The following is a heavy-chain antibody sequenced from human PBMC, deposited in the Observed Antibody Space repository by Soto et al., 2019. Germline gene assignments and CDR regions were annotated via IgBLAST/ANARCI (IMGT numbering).Heavy chain of an antibody. D-gene: IGHD3-10*01. Sequence: PSETLSLTCTVSGGSISSSSYYWGWIRQPPGKGLEWIGSIYYSGSTYYNPSLKSRVTISVDTSKNQFSLKLSSVTAADTAVYYCVKGAATMVRGVIKNYYYYGMDVWGQGTTVT. J-gene: IGHJ6*02. CDR1: GGSISSSSYY. V-gene: IGHV4-39*01. CDR3: VKGAATMVRGVIKNYYYYGMDV. CDR2: IYYSGST.